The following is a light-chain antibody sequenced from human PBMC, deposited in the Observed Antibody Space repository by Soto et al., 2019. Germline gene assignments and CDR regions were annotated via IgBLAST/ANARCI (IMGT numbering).Light chain of an antibody. V-gene: IGKV3-20*01. J-gene: IGKJ3*01. Sequence: EIVLTQSPGTPALSPGESATLSCKASESIYINSFAWYYQKPGHPPRLLIYSASTRATGIPDRFSGSGSGTDFVLSSDRLEVADSGIYDCQQYGASPFTFGPGTGVDIK. CDR2: SAS. CDR1: ESIYINS. CDR3: QQYGASPFT.